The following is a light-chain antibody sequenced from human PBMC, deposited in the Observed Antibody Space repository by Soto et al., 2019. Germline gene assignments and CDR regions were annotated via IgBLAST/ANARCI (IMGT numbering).Light chain of an antibody. CDR2: DAS. Sequence: EIVLTQSPATLSLSPGERATLSCRASQSVSSYLAWYQQKPGQAPRLLIYDASNSATGIPARFSGSGSGTDFTLTISSLEPEDFAVYYCQQGVTFGGGTKVEIK. CDR3: QQGVT. V-gene: IGKV3-11*01. J-gene: IGKJ4*01. CDR1: QSVSSY.